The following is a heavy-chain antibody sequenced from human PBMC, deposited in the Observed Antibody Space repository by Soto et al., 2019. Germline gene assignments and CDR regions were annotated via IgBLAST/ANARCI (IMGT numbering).Heavy chain of an antibody. D-gene: IGHD3-9*01. J-gene: IGHJ5*02. CDR3: ARGVTGYVHP. V-gene: IGHV4-34*01. CDR1: GGSFSGYY. Sequence: SETLSLTCAVYGGSFSGYYWSWIRQPPGKGLEWIGEINHSGSTNYNPSLKSRVTISVDTSKNQFSLKLSSVTAADTAVYYCARGVTGYVHPWGQGTQVTVSS. CDR2: INHSGST.